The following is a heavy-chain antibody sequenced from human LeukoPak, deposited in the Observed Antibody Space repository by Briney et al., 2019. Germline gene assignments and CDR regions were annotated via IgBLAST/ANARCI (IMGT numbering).Heavy chain of an antibody. D-gene: IGHD4-11*01. CDR2: INHSGST. CDR3: ARVGDYSNFVTWDY. CDR1: GGSLSGYY. J-gene: IGHJ4*02. Sequence: SETLSLTCAVYGGSLSGYYWSWIRQPPGKGLEWIGEINHSGSTNYNPSLKSRVTISVDTSKNQFSLKLSSVTAADTAVYYCARVGDYSNFVTWDYWGQGTLVTVSS. V-gene: IGHV4-34*01.